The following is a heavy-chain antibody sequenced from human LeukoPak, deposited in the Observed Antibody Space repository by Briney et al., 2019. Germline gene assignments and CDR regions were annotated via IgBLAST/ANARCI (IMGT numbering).Heavy chain of an antibody. Sequence: ASETLSLTCKVSGDSISPSSFYWGWIRQPPGKGLEWIGSIYAGGNTLYNPSLKSRVTISQDTSKNQFSLKLSSVTAADTAVYYCARGIWFGRYYFDYWGQGTLVTVSS. CDR2: IYAGGNT. J-gene: IGHJ4*02. D-gene: IGHD3-10*01. CDR3: ARGIWFGRYYFDY. CDR1: GDSISPSSFY. V-gene: IGHV4-39*07.